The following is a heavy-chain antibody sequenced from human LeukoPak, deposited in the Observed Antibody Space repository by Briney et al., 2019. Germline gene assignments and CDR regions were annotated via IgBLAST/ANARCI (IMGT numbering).Heavy chain of an antibody. CDR3: ARGDELSGFAFDP. V-gene: IGHV4-34*01. CDR1: GGSFSGYY. J-gene: IGHJ5*02. CDR2: INHSGST. D-gene: IGHD3-16*02. Sequence: PSETLSLTCAVYGGSFSGYYWSWIRQPPGKGLEWIGEINHSGSTNYNPSLKSRVTISVDTSKNQFSLKLSSVTAADTAVYYCARGDELSGFAFDPWGQGTLVTVSS.